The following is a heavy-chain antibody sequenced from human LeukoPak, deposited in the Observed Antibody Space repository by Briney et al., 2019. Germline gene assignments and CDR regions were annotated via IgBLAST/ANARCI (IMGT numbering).Heavy chain of an antibody. D-gene: IGHD2-15*01. Sequence: SETLSLTCTVSGGSISVTDLYWGWIRQLPGKGMEWIGNIHSSGNSFCNPSLKSRVTISVDTSKNQFSLKLSSVTAADTAVYYCEKDSHLDVWGQGTTVTVSS. CDR1: GGSISVTDLY. J-gene: IGHJ6*02. CDR3: EKDSHLDV. CDR2: IHSSGNS. V-gene: IGHV4-39*01.